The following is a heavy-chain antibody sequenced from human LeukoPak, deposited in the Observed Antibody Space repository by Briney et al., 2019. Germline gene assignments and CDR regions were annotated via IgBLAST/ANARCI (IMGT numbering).Heavy chain of an antibody. V-gene: IGHV4-39*01. CDR1: GGSISNSPYY. Sequence: PSETLSLTCTVSGGSISNSPYYWAWIRQPPGRGLEWIGSIYYRGNTYHNPSLKSRVTISVDPSKNQFSLSVISVTAADTAVYFCARPTTGPATQGYDSWGQGILVTVAS. D-gene: IGHD1-1*01. CDR3: ARPTTGPATQGYDS. J-gene: IGHJ4*02. CDR2: IYYRGNT.